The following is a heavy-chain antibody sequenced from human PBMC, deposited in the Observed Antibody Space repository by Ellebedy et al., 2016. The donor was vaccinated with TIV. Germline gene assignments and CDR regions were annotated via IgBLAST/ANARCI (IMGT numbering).Heavy chain of an antibody. CDR3: ARDGVSYGSDY. V-gene: IGHV3-7*03. J-gene: IGHJ4*02. Sequence: PGGSLRLSCAASGFTFNTYWMSWFRQAPGKGPEWVANVKYDESEKYYVDSVKGRFSISRDNAKSSLYLQMNSLRDDDTAVYYCARDGVSYGSDYWGQGTLVTVSS. CDR2: VKYDESEK. D-gene: IGHD3-10*01. CDR1: GFTFNTYW.